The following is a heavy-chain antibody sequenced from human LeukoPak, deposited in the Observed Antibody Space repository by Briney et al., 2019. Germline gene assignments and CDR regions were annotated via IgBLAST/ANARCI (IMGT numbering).Heavy chain of an antibody. V-gene: IGHV3-23*01. Sequence: GGSLRLSCAASGFTFSSYAMSWVRQALGKGLEWVSAISGSGGSTYYADSVKGRFTISRDNAKNSLYLQMNSLRAEDTAVYYCAKGGGRYYDSSGYFNYWGQGTLVTVSS. CDR2: ISGSGGST. CDR3: AKGGGRYYDSSGYFNY. D-gene: IGHD3-22*01. J-gene: IGHJ4*02. CDR1: GFTFSSYA.